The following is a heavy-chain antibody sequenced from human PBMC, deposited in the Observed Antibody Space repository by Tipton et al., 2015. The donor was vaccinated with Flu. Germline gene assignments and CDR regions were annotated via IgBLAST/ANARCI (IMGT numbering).Heavy chain of an antibody. CDR3: ARTSTTQWLVYWYFDL. V-gene: IGHV4-61*01. D-gene: IGHD6-19*01. Sequence: TLSLTCTVSGGSVSSGSYYWSWIRQPPGKGLEWIGYIYYSGSTNYNPSLKSRVTISVDTSKNQFSLKLSSVTAADTAVYYCARTSTTQWLVYWYFDLWGRGTLATVSS. J-gene: IGHJ2*01. CDR2: IYYSGST. CDR1: GGSVSSGSYY.